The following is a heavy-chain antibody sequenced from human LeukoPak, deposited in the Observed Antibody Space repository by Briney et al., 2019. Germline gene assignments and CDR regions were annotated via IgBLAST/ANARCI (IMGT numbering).Heavy chain of an antibody. CDR3: AKMPTPVWWLRPVGAFDI. CDR2: NSGSGGST. V-gene: IGHV3-23*01. D-gene: IGHD5-12*01. CDR1: GFTFSSYA. J-gene: IGHJ3*02. Sequence: GGSLRLSCAASGFTFSSYAMSWVRQAPGKGLECLSANSGSGGSTYYADSVKGRFTISRDNSKNTLYLQMNSLRAEDTAVYYCAKMPTPVWWLRPVGAFDIWGQGTMVTVSS.